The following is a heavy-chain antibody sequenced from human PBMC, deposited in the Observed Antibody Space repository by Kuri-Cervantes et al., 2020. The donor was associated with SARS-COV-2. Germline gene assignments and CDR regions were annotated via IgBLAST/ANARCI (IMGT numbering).Heavy chain of an antibody. V-gene: IGHV6-1*01. J-gene: IGHJ4*02. Sequence: SQTLSLTCAITGASVSRNGAAWTWIRQSTSKGLEWLGRTYYRSKWYTDYAAPVKSRITINPDTSTDQFSLQLTSVTHEDTAVYFCAREDMVGEFTYWGQGTLVTVSS. CDR1: GASVSRNGAA. CDR2: TYYRSKWYT. CDR3: AREDMVGEFTY. D-gene: IGHD1-26*01.